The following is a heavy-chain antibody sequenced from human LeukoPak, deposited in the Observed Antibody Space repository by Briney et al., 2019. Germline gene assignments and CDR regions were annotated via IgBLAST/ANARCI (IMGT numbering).Heavy chain of an antibody. D-gene: IGHD5-12*01. CDR3: ARTDSGYDYFDY. J-gene: IGHJ4*02. V-gene: IGHV4-34*01. CDR1: GGSFSGYY. CDR2: INHSGST. Sequence: SETLSLTCAVYGGSFSGYYWSWIRQPPGKGLEWIGEINHSGSTNYNPSLKSRVTISVDTSKNQFSLKLSSVTAEDTAVYYCARTDSGYDYFDYWGQGTLVTVSS.